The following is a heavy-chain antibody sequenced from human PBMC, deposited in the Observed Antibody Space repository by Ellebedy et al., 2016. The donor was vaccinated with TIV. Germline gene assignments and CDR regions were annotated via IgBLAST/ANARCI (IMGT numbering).Heavy chain of an antibody. Sequence: GESLKISCVVSGLTFTNAWMRWVRQAPGKGLEWVGRIRSKSDGGTAEYAAPVQGRFTISRDDSRNTVYLQMDTLKTEDTALYYCTTEIFSGYYYDDWGQGTLVTVSS. D-gene: IGHD3-3*01. CDR1: GLTFTNAW. CDR2: IRSKSDGGTA. V-gene: IGHV3-15*01. J-gene: IGHJ4*02. CDR3: TTEIFSGYYYDD.